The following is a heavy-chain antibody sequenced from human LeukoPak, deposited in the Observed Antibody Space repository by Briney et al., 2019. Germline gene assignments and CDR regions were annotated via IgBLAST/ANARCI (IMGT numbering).Heavy chain of an antibody. CDR2: VKHSGST. CDR1: GGSFSGYY. D-gene: IGHD6-13*01. J-gene: IGHJ4*02. V-gene: IGHV4-34*01. CDR3: ARGVGAAAGLPPFDY. Sequence: SETLSLTCAVYGGSFSGYYWSWIRQPPGKGLEWIGEVKHSGSTNYNPSLKSRVTISVDTSKKQFSLKLSSVTAADTAVYYCARGVGAAAGLPPFDYWGQGTLVTVSS.